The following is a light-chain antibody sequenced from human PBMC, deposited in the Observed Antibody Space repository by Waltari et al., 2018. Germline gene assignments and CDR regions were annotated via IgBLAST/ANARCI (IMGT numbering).Light chain of an antibody. CDR1: SSDVGNYNL. J-gene: IGLJ2*01. CDR2: EGS. Sequence: QSALTQPASVSGSPGQSITISCIGTSSDVGNYNLVSWYQHYPGKAPNLMIYEGSKRPSGVPNRFSGSKSGNTASLTISGLQAEDEADYHCCSYAGSTTLVFGGGTKLTVL. V-gene: IGLV2-23*01. CDR3: CSYAGSTTLV.